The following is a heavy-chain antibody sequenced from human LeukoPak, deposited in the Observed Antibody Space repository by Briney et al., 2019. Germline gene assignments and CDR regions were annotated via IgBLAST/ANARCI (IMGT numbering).Heavy chain of an antibody. CDR3: ARGGVEQQVVLKYFHH. CDR1: GGSISYYY. J-gene: IGHJ1*01. D-gene: IGHD6-13*01. CDR2: IYYSGST. Sequence: SETLSLTCTVSGGSISYYYWRWIPQPPGKGLEWIGYIYYSGSTNYNPSLKSRVTISADTSKNKFSLKLSSVTVAESAVYYCARGGVEQQVVLKYFHHWGKGTLVTVSS. V-gene: IGHV4-59*01.